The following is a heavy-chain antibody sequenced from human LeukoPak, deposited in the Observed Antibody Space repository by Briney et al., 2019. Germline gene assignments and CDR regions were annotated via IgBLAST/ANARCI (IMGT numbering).Heavy chain of an antibody. J-gene: IGHJ4*02. Sequence: PGGSLRLSCAASGFTFSSYNMNWVRQASGKGLEWVSVIYSGGSTYYADSVKGRFTISRDNSKNTLYLQMNSLRADDTAVYYCARISSGNWGQGTLVTVSS. CDR3: ARISSGN. CDR1: GFTFSSYN. V-gene: IGHV3-53*01. CDR2: IYSGGST. D-gene: IGHD3-10*01.